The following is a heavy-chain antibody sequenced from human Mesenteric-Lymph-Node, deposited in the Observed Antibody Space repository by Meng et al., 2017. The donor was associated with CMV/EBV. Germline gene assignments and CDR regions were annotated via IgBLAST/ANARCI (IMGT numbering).Heavy chain of an antibody. CDR3: ARDMRGYCSSTSCYFGFFDY. CDR1: GFTFSGHW. Sequence: GGSLRLSCATSGFTFSGHWMHWVRQGPGKGLVWVARIDIDGSPTNYADSVKGRFTISRDNSKNTLYLQMNSLRAEDTAVYYCARDMRGYCSSTSCYFGFFDYWGQGTLVTVSS. CDR2: IDIDGSPT. D-gene: IGHD2-2*01. V-gene: IGHV3-74*01. J-gene: IGHJ4*02.